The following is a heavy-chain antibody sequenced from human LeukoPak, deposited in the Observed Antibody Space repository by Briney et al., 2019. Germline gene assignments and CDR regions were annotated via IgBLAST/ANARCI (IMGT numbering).Heavy chain of an antibody. Sequence: GESLKISCKGSGYSFTRNWIGWVRQMPGKGLEWMGIIYPGDSDTRYSPSFQGQVTISADKSISTAYLQWSSLKASDTAMYYCARQTTPLRYFDWLIFDPWGQGTLVTVSS. V-gene: IGHV5-51*01. CDR2: IYPGDSDT. J-gene: IGHJ5*02. CDR3: ARQTTPLRYFDWLIFDP. D-gene: IGHD3-9*01. CDR1: GYSFTRNW.